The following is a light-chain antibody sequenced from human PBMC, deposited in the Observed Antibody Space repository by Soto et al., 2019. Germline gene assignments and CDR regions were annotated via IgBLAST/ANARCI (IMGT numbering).Light chain of an antibody. CDR2: DVT. CDR3: SSYTTSSTLV. Sequence: QSALTQPASVSASPGQSITISCTGTSTDIGGFDSVSWYQQHPGKAPKLMIYDVTDRPSGVSNRFSGSKSGDTASLTISELQAEDEDDYYCSSYTTSSTLVFGGGTKVTVL. CDR1: STDIGGFDS. J-gene: IGLJ2*01. V-gene: IGLV2-14*01.